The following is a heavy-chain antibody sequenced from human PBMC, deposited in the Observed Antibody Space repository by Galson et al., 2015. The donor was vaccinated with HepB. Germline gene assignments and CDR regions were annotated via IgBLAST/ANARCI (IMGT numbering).Heavy chain of an antibody. D-gene: IGHD6-19*01. V-gene: IGHV7-4-1*02. CDR2: INTNTGNP. J-gene: IGHJ6*02. Sequence: SVKVSCKASGYTFTSYAMNWVRQAPGQGLEWMGWINTNTGNPTYAQGFTGRFVFSLDTSVSTAYLRISSLKAEDTAVYYCARGYSSGWYEPPYYYYGMDVWGQGTTVTVSS. CDR3: ARGYSSGWYEPPYYYYGMDV. CDR1: GYTFTSYA.